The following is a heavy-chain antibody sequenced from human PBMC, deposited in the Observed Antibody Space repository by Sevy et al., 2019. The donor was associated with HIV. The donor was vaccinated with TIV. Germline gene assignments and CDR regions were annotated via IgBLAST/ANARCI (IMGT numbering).Heavy chain of an antibody. CDR3: ARDGGYSIKWYPLY. D-gene: IGHD6-13*01. J-gene: IGHJ4*01. V-gene: IGHV3-30*03. Sequence: GGSLRLSCTASGFSFSSYGMHWVRQAPGRGLEWVAVISYDGSNQFYTDSVRGRFTVSRDNSKNTLFMEMNSLRAEDTAVYYCARDGGYSIKWYPLYWGHGTLVTVSS. CDR1: GFSFSSYG. CDR2: ISYDGSNQ.